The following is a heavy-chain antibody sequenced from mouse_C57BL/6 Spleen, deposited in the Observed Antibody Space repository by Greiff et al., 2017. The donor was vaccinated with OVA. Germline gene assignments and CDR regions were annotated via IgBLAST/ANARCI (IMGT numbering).Heavy chain of an antibody. CDR3: ARADPYDYDDYYAMDY. Sequence: QVQLQQPGAELVKPGASVKLSCKASGYTFTSYWMHWVKQRPGRGLEWIGRFDPNSGGTKYNEKFKSKATLTVDKPSSTAYMQLSSLTSEDYAVYYCARADPYDYDDYYAMDYWGQGTSVTVSS. CDR1: GYTFTSYW. J-gene: IGHJ4*01. V-gene: IGHV1-72*01. D-gene: IGHD2-4*01. CDR2: FDPNSGGT.